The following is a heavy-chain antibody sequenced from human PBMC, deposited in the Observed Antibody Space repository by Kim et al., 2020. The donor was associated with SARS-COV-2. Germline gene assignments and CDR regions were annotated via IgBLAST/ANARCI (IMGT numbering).Heavy chain of an antibody. CDR1: GFTFSNYA. V-gene: IGHV3-23*01. J-gene: IGHJ5*01. Sequence: GGSLRLSCATSGFTFSNYALSWVRQAPGKGLEWLSVISVSTVITFYGDSVKGRSTISSDTSNNILYLQMNSRRAEDTAVYYCSKDLFAASGMLVDFYSWG. CDR3: SKDLFAASGMLVDFYS. D-gene: IGHD1-1*01. CDR2: ISVSTVIT.